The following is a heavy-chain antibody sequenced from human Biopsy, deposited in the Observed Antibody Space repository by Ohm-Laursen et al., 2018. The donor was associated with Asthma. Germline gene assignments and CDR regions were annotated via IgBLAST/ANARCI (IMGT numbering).Heavy chain of an antibody. CDR2: IWYDGRKK. V-gene: IGHV3-33*01. CDR3: ARGDSSNWSHYYFDY. CDR1: GITFSTYG. D-gene: IGHD3-22*01. J-gene: IGHJ4*02. Sequence: SLRLSCAAAGITFSTYGMHWVRQAPGKGLEWVSFIWYDGRKKTYADSVKGRFTISRDNSKNTLYLQMHSLRAEDTAVYYCARGDSSNWSHYYFDYWGQGTLVTVSS.